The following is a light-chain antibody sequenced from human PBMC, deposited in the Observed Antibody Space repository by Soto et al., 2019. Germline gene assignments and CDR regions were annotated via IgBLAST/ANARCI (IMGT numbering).Light chain of an antibody. CDR2: KAS. J-gene: IGKJ1*01. V-gene: IGKV1-5*03. Sequence: DIQMTQSPSTLSASVGGRGTSTCRASQSISGLLAWYQQKPGKAPKLLIYKASGLESGVPSRFSGSGSGTEFTLTINGLQPDDFATYYCKQYNTFWTFGQGTKVDIK. CDR1: QSISGL. CDR3: KQYNTFWT.